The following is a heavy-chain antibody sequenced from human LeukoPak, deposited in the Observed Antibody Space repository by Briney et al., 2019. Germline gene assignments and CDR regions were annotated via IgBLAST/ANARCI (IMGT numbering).Heavy chain of an antibody. CDR1: GFTFSSYV. CDR2: ISGGGNT. CDR3: AARGGTAFDY. D-gene: IGHD3-16*01. J-gene: IGHJ4*02. Sequence: GGSLRLSCAASGFTFSSYVMNWLRQAPGKGLEWVSTISGGGNTYYADSVKGRFAISRDNSKNTLYLQINSLRAEDTAVYYCAARGGTAFDYWGQGTLVTVSS. V-gene: IGHV3-23*01.